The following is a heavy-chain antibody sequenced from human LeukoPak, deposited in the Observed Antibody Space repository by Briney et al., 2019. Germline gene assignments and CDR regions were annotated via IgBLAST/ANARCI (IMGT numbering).Heavy chain of an antibody. CDR2: IIPIFGTA. CDR3: ARSTTYYDFWSGSRLYYFDY. J-gene: IGHJ4*02. CDR1: GGTFSSYA. Sequence: ASVKVSCKASGGTFSSYAISWVRQAPGQGLEWMGRIIPIFGTANYAQKFQGRVTITTDESTSTAYMELSSLRSEDTAVYYCARSTTYYDFWSGSRLYYFDYWGQGTLVTVSS. D-gene: IGHD3-3*01. V-gene: IGHV1-69*05.